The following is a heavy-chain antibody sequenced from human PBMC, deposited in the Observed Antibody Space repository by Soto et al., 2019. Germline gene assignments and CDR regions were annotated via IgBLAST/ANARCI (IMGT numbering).Heavy chain of an antibody. V-gene: IGHV3-30*18. D-gene: IGHD5-18*01. Sequence: GGSLRLSCAASGFTFSSYGMHWVRQAPGKGLEWVAVISYDGSNKYYADSVKGRFTISRDNSKNTLYLQMNSLRAGDTAVYYCAKGHSGGLWLIFDYWGQGTLVTVSS. CDR2: ISYDGSNK. CDR1: GFTFSSYG. CDR3: AKGHSGGLWLIFDY. J-gene: IGHJ4*02.